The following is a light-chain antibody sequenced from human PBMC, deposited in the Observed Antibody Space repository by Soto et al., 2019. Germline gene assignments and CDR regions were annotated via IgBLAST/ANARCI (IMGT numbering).Light chain of an antibody. CDR3: SSYTRSSTSYV. CDR1: SSVVGGYNY. J-gene: IGLJ1*01. Sequence: SVLTQPASVSGSPGQSITISCTGTSSVVGGYNYVSWYQQHPGKAPKLMIYEVSNRPSRVSNRFSGSKSGNTASLTISGLQAEDEADYYCSSYTRSSTSYVFGTGTKVTVL. CDR2: EVS. V-gene: IGLV2-14*01.